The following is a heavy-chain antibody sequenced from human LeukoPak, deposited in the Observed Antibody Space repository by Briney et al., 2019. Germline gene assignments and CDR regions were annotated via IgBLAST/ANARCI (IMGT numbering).Heavy chain of an antibody. CDR1: GGTFSSYA. CDR2: IIPIFGTT. D-gene: IGHD5-18*01. CDR3: ARDRAGYSYGQGGFDY. Sequence: SVKVSCKASGGTFSSYAISWVRQAPGQGLEWMGGIIPIFGTTNYARKFQGRVTITADESTSTAYMELSSLRSEDTAVYYCARDRAGYSYGQGGFDYWGQGTLVTVSS. V-gene: IGHV1-69*01. J-gene: IGHJ4*02.